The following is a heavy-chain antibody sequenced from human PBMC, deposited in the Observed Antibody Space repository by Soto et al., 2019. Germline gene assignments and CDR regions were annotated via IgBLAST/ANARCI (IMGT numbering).Heavy chain of an antibody. J-gene: IGHJ4*02. CDR1: GFTFSSYA. V-gene: IGHV3-23*01. CDR2: ISGSGGST. CDR3: ARGYGDRYDGNGYRGRQ. D-gene: IGHD3-22*01. Sequence: GGSLRLSCAASGFTFSSYAMSWVRQAPGKGLEWVSAISGSGGSTYYADSVKGRFTISRDNSKNTLYLQMNSLRVEDTAVYFCARGYGDRYDGNGYRGRQWGQGTLVTGSS.